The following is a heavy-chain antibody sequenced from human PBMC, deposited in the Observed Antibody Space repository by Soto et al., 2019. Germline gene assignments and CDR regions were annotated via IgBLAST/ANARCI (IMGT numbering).Heavy chain of an antibody. CDR3: AHAYGGRSLY. J-gene: IGHJ4*02. V-gene: IGHV2-5*02. CDR2: IYWDDSK. Sequence: QITLKESGPTLVKPTQTLTLTCTFSGFSLTTDRVGVGWIRQPPGEALEWLAVIYWDDSKTYRPSLESRLTITKDTSKTQVALTMTNMDSLVTATYYCAHAYGGRSLYWGQGTLVTVSS. D-gene: IGHD1-26*01. CDR1: GFSLTTDRVG.